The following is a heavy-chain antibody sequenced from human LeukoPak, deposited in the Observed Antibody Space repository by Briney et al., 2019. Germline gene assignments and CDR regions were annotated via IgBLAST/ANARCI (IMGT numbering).Heavy chain of an antibody. Sequence: GGSLRLSCGASGFSFGTHIMTWVRQAPGEGVEGVSSVSSSSIHVHYADSVKGRFTISRDNARNTLYLQMNSLMADDTALYYCARAGSYSSETHYYDSWGQGTLVTVSS. J-gene: IGHJ4*02. V-gene: IGHV3-21*01. CDR1: GFSFGTHI. CDR2: VSSSSIHV. D-gene: IGHD3-10*01. CDR3: ARAGSYSSETHYYDS.